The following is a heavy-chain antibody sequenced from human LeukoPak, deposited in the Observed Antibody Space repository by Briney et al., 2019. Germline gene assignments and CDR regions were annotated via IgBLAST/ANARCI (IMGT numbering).Heavy chain of an antibody. J-gene: IGHJ5*02. CDR1: GASISPDY. D-gene: IGHD3-3*01. CDR3: AREERTIFGVVIWASWFDP. Sequence: SETLSLTCTVSGASISPDYWGWIRQPPGKGLEFIGYIHYSGSTNYNPSLKSRVTISVDTSKNQFSLKLSSVTAADTAVYYCAREERTIFGVVIWASWFDPWGQGTLVTVSS. CDR2: IHYSGST. V-gene: IGHV4-59*01.